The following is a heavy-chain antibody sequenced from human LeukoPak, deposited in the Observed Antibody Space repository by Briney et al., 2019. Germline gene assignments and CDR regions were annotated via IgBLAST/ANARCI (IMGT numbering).Heavy chain of an antibody. Sequence: SETLSLTCTVSGGSIGNYYWSWLRQPPGKGLEWIGYIHYTGSTNYNPSLKSRVTISVDTSKNQFSLQLSSVTATDTAVYFCARHSSSWYPDYWGQGSLVTVSS. CDR1: GGSIGNYY. CDR2: IHYTGST. D-gene: IGHD6-13*01. V-gene: IGHV4-59*08. J-gene: IGHJ4*02. CDR3: ARHSSSWYPDY.